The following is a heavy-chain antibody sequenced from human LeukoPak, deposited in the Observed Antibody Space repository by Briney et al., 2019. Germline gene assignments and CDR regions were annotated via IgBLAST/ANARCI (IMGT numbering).Heavy chain of an antibody. V-gene: IGHV3-7*01. CDR2: IREDGTEK. CDR3: ARDGRGGHNDC. J-gene: IGHJ4*02. Sequence: GGYLRLSCEASGFTFTNHWMSWIRQAPGKGPEWVANIREDGTEKKYAGSVEGRFTISRDNRKESVYLRMSSLRAEDTAVYYCARDGRGGHNDCWGQGTLVTVSS. CDR1: GFTFTNHW. D-gene: IGHD2-15*01.